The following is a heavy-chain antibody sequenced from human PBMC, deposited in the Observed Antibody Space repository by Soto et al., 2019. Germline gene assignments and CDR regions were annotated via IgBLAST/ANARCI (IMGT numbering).Heavy chain of an antibody. J-gene: IGHJ6*02. Sequence: SVKVSCKASGFTFTSTAVQWVRQARGQRLEWIGWIVVGGGNTTYAQKFQDRATITRDKSTGTAYMELSSLTSEDTAVYYCAATYYDSSGYYPLYYFYYGLDAWGQGTTVTVSS. CDR1: GFTFTSTA. CDR3: AATYYDSSGYYPLYYFYYGLDA. D-gene: IGHD3-22*01. V-gene: IGHV1-58*01. CDR2: IVVGGGNT.